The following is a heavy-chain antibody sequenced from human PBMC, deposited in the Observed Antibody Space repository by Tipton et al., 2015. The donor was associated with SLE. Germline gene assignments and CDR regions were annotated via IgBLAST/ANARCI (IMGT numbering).Heavy chain of an antibody. J-gene: IGHJ4*02. V-gene: IGHV4-59*01. CDR2: VYFDGST. D-gene: IGHD1-26*01. CDR3: ARGDEHSGSPGY. CDR1: ADSFTHYH. Sequence: TLSLTCTVSADSFTHYHWSWIRQSPGKGLEWIGYVYFDGSTNYNPSLKSRVTISVDTSKNQFSLKLSSVTAADTAVYYCARGDEHSGSPGYWGQVTLVTVSS.